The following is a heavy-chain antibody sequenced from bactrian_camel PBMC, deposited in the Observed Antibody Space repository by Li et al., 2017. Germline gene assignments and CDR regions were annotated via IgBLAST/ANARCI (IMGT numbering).Heavy chain of an antibody. J-gene: IGHJ4*01. CDR3: ARNIGTWSLAD. Sequence: QLVESGGGSVQSGGSLRLSCAASGYTYNRNFITWFRQAPGKEREGVAGINIATTTAGWTAGGATYYDASVKGRFTISQDNEKNTAYLQMNNLKTEDMAMYYCARNIGTWSLADWGQGTQVTVS. V-gene: IGHV3S25*01. CDR2: INIATTTAGWTAGGAT. D-gene: IGHD2*01. CDR1: GYTYNRNF.